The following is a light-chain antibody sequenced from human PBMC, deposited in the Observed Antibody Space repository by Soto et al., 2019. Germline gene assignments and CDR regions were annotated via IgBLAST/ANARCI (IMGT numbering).Light chain of an antibody. Sequence: NFLLTQPHSVSESPGKTVTISCTRSSGSIASNYVQWYQQRPGSAPTTVIYEDNQRPSGVPDRFSGSIDSSSNSASLTISGLKTGDEADYYCQSYDSSNPFVVFGGGTKLTVL. CDR3: QSYDSSNPFVV. J-gene: IGLJ2*01. V-gene: IGLV6-57*04. CDR2: EDN. CDR1: SGSIASNY.